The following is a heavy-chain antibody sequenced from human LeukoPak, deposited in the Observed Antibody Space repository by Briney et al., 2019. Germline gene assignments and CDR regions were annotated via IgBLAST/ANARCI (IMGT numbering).Heavy chain of an antibody. V-gene: IGHV4-39*07. D-gene: IGHD1-26*01. CDR2: IYYSGST. CDR1: GGSISSSSYY. CDR3: ARAAGGVTEWELLYYFDY. Sequence: SETLSLTCTVSGGSISSSSYYWGWIRQPPGKGLEWIGSIYYSGSTYYNPSLKSRVTISVDTSKNQFSLKLSSVTAADTALYYCARAAGGVTEWELLYYFDYWGQGTLVTVSS. J-gene: IGHJ4*02.